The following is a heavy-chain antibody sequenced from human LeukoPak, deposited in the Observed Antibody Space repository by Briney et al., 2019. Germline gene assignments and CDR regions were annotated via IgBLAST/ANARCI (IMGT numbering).Heavy chain of an antibody. Sequence: ASVKVSCKASGGTFSSYAISWVRQAPGQGLEWMGEIIPIFGTANYAQKFQGRVTITADKSTSTAYMELSSLRSEDTAVYYCARDTKRSRARWENLGIDPWGQGTLVTVSS. CDR1: GGTFSSYA. D-gene: IGHD3-16*01. V-gene: IGHV1-69*06. CDR2: IIPIFGTA. J-gene: IGHJ5*02. CDR3: ARDTKRSRARWENLGIDP.